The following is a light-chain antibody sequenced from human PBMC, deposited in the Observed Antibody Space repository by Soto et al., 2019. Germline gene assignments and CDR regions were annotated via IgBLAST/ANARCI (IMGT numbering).Light chain of an antibody. J-gene: IGKJ5*01. Sequence: AIRMTQSPSSFSASTGDRVTITCRASQGISSYLAWYQQKPGKAPKLLIYAASTLQSGVPSRFSGSGSGTDFTLTISSLQAEDFATYYCQQFHTYPVTFGQGTRLEN. CDR1: QGISSY. CDR2: AAS. V-gene: IGKV1-8*01. CDR3: QQFHTYPVT.